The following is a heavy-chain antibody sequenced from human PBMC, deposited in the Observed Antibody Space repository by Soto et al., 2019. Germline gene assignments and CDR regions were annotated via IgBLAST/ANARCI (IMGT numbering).Heavy chain of an antibody. V-gene: IGHV1-58*01. Sequence: QMKLVQSGPEVKKPGTSVKVSCKASGFTFTSSAVQWVRQARGQRLEWIGWIVVGSGNTNYAQKFQERVTITRDMSTSTAYMELSGLRSEDTAVYYCAAVSGSGYRFDCWGQGTLVTVSP. CDR3: AAVSGSGYRFDC. CDR1: GFTFTSSA. CDR2: IVVGSGNT. J-gene: IGHJ4*02. D-gene: IGHD3-10*01.